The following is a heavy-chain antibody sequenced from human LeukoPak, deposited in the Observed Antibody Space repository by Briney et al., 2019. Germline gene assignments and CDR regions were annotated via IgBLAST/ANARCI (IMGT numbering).Heavy chain of an antibody. CDR2: MNPNSGNT. CDR1: GYTFTSYD. CDR3: ARSGDSLVYYYYYYMDV. Sequence: ASVKVSCKASGYTFTSYDINWVRQATGQGLEWMGWMNPNSGNTGYAQKFQGRDTMTRNTSISTAYMELSSLRSEDTAVYYCARSGDSLVYYYYYYMDVWGKGTTVTISS. J-gene: IGHJ6*03. V-gene: IGHV1-8*01. D-gene: IGHD2-21*02.